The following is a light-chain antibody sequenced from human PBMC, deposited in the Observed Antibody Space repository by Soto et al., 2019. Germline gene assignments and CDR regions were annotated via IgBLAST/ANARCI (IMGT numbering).Light chain of an antibody. J-gene: IGKJ2*01. Sequence: EIVLTQSPGTLSLSPGERATLSCRASQSVSSSYLAWYQQKPGQAPRLLIYGASSRATGIPGRFSGSGSGTDFTLPISRLEPEDFAVYDCQQYGSSPMYTFGQGTKLEIK. CDR1: QSVSSSY. V-gene: IGKV3-20*01. CDR3: QQYGSSPMYT. CDR2: GAS.